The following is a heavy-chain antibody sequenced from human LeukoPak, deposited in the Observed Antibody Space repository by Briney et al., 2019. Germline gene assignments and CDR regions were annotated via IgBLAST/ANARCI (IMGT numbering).Heavy chain of an antibody. Sequence: ASVKVSCKASGYTFTSYAMHWVRQAPGQRLEWMGWINAGHGNTKYSQEFQGRVTITRDTSASTAYMELSGLRSEDTAVYYCATWYYYDSSDYYLADYWGQGTLVTVSS. CDR2: INAGHGNT. J-gene: IGHJ4*02. D-gene: IGHD3-22*01. V-gene: IGHV1-3*03. CDR3: ATWYYYDSSDYYLADY. CDR1: GYTFTSYA.